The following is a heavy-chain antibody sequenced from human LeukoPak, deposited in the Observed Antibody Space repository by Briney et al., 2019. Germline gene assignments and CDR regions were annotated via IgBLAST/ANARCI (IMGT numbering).Heavy chain of an antibody. CDR1: EFTLSGSD. J-gene: IGHJ4*02. V-gene: IGHV3-73*01. D-gene: IGHD4-23*01. CDR3: FVDGGY. Sequence: GGSLRLSCAASEFTLSGSDVHWVRQTSGKGLEWVGHIRSTAHNYATAYAASVKGKFIISRDDSKNTAYLQMSSLKAEDTAVYYCFVDGGYWGQGTLVTVSS. CDR2: IRSTAHNYAT.